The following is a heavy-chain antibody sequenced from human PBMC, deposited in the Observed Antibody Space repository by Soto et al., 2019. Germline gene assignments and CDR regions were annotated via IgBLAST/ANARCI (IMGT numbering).Heavy chain of an antibody. CDR3: AAYDSEGYFDY. Sequence: SETLSLTCIVSGDSITNFHWSWIRQPPGKGLEWIGYVYFSGSTKYNPSLKSRVIMSIDTSKNEFSLKLTSVTAADSAAYFCAAYDSEGYFDYWGQGALVTASS. V-gene: IGHV4-59*03. J-gene: IGHJ4*02. CDR1: GDSITNFH. CDR2: VYFSGST. D-gene: IGHD3-9*01.